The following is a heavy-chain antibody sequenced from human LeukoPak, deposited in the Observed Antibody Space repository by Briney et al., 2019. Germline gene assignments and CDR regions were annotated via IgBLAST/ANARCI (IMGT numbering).Heavy chain of an antibody. Sequence: GGSLRLSCAASGFTFSSYAMSWVRQAPGKGLEWVSAISGSGGSTYYADSVKGRFTISRDNSKNTLYLQMISLRAEGTAIYYCAKHPLLRFCSGGGCFFDSWGQGTLVTVSS. V-gene: IGHV3-23*01. D-gene: IGHD2-15*01. CDR2: ISGSGGST. J-gene: IGHJ4*02. CDR3: AKHPLLRFCSGGGCFFDS. CDR1: GFTFSSYA.